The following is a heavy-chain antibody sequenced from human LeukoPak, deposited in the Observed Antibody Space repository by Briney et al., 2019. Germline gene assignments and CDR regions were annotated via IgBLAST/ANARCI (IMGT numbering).Heavy chain of an antibody. J-gene: IGHJ6*02. V-gene: IGHV3-7*01. Sequence: GGSLRLSCAASGFSFSDSWMSWVRQAPGKGLEWVANMNQDGSAKGYVDSVKGRFTISRDNAKNSLYLQMNSLRAEDTAVYYCARRQGDYYYYGMDVWGQGTTVTVSS. CDR2: MNQDGSAK. CDR1: GFSFSDSW. CDR3: ARRQGDYYYYGMDV.